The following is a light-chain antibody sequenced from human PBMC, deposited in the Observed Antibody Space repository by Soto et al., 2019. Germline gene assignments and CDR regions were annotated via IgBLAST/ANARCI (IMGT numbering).Light chain of an antibody. J-gene: IGKJ1*01. V-gene: IGKV1-5*01. CDR2: NAS. CDR3: QQYNEYS. Sequence: ITQSPSTLSASVGDRDTITCRASHSINTCLAWYQPNPGKAPKLLIYNASSLERGVPSRFSGSGSGTEFTLTSSSLQPDDFASYYYQQYNEYSFGQGTKVDFK. CDR1: HSINTC.